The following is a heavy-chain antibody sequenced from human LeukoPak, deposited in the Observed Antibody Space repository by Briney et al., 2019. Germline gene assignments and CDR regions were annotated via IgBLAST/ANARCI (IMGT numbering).Heavy chain of an antibody. CDR3: AKVYSSSWYPDAFDI. J-gene: IGHJ3*02. Sequence: GGSLRLSCAASGFTISSYAMSWVRQAPGKGLEWVSAISGSGGSTYYADSVKGRFTISRDNSKNTLYLQMNSLRAEDTAVYYCAKVYSSSWYPDAFDIWGQGTMVTVSS. CDR1: GFTISSYA. D-gene: IGHD6-13*01. CDR2: ISGSGGST. V-gene: IGHV3-23*01.